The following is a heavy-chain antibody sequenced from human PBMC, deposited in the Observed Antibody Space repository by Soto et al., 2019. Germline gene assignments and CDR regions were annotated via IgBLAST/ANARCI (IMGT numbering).Heavy chain of an antibody. CDR2: IFRGGET. J-gene: IGHJ6*02. CDR1: DFTVNNTY. V-gene: IGHV3-53*01. D-gene: IGHD1-7*01. CDR3: ARATTGNYVMFYFGLDV. Sequence: GGSLRLSCAASDFTVNNTYLSWVRQAPGRGLEWLSVIFRGGETHYSDSVRGRFTISRDNSKNTLYLQMTSLTAEDTAVYYCARATTGNYVMFYFGLDVWGQGTTVTVSS.